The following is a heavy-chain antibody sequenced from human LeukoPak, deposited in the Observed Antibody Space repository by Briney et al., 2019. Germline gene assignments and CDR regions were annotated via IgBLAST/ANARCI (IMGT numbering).Heavy chain of an antibody. V-gene: IGHV1-18*01. CDR2: ISAYNGNT. CDR1: GYTFTSYG. J-gene: IGHJ5*02. D-gene: IGHD6-13*01. CDR3: AREWTSRSGAAAGFP. Sequence: ASVKVSCKASGYTFTSYGISWVRQAPGQGLEWMGWISAYNGNTNYAQELQGRVTMTTDTSTSTAYMELRSLRSDDTAVYYCAREWTSRSGAAAGFPWGQGTLVTVSS.